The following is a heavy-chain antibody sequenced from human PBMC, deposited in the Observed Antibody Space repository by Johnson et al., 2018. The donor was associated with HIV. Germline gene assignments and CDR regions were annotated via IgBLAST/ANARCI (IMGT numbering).Heavy chain of an antibody. CDR1: GFTVSNKY. D-gene: IGHD1-26*01. V-gene: IGHV3-66*01. CDR3: ARDLVVGEHSAPLTHAFDV. CDR2: IYSGGST. J-gene: IGHJ3*01. Sequence: VQLVESGGGLVQPGGSLRLSCAASGFTVSNKYMSWVRQAPGKGPEWVSVIYSGGSTYYADSVKGRFTISRDNSKNTLYLQMNSLRVEDTAVYYCARDLVVGEHSAPLTHAFDVWGQGTMVTVSS.